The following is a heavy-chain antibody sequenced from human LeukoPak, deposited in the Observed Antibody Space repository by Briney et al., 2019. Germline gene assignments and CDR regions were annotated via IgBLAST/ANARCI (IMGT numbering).Heavy chain of an antibody. V-gene: IGHV1-18*01. Sequence: ASVKVSCKTSGYTFTSYDISWVRQAPGQGLEWMGWISAYNGNTDYAQNLQGRVTMTTDTSTSTAYMELRSLRSDDTAVYYCARGDRYSSSWAYNWFDPWGQGTLVTVSS. CDR1: GYTFTSYD. D-gene: IGHD6-13*01. J-gene: IGHJ5*02. CDR3: ARGDRYSSSWAYNWFDP. CDR2: ISAYNGNT.